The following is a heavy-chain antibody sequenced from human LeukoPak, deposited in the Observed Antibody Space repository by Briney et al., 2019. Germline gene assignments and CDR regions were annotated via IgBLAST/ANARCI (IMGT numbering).Heavy chain of an antibody. CDR2: ISYDGSNK. V-gene: IGHV3-30-3*01. J-gene: IGHJ4*02. CDR3: ARGGYSGSFDY. Sequence: GGSLRLSCAASGFTFSSYAMHWVRRAPGKGLEWVAVISYDGSNKYYADSVKGRFTISRDNSKNTLYLQMNSLRAEDTAVYYRARGGYSGSFDYWGQGTLVTVSS. D-gene: IGHD5-12*01. CDR1: GFTFSSYA.